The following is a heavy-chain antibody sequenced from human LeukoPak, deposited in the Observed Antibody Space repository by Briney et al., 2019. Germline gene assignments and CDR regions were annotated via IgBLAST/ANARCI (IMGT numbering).Heavy chain of an antibody. J-gene: IGHJ4*02. CDR1: GFTLSNAL. Sequence: GGSLRLSCAASGFTLSNALMTWVRQAPGKGLEWVGRIKRKTDSATTDYAAPVKGRFTISRDDSKNTLYLQMNSLKTEDTAVYYCTTYSSHSSWLDYWGQGTQVTVSS. D-gene: IGHD6-13*01. V-gene: IGHV3-15*01. CDR2: IKRKTDSATT. CDR3: TTYSSHSSWLDY.